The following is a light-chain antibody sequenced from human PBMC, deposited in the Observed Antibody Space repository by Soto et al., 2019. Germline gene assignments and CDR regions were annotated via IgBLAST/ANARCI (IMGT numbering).Light chain of an antibody. J-gene: IGKJ5*01. CDR1: QAIRGA. V-gene: IGKV1-13*02. CDR3: QQFLSYPIT. CDR2: DVS. Sequence: AIQVTQSPSSLSASVGDRVTITCRASQAIRGALAWYQQKPGKPPKLLIYDVSSLESGVPSRFSGSGSGTEFTLTISSLQPEDFGTYYCQQFLSYPITFGLGTRLEIK.